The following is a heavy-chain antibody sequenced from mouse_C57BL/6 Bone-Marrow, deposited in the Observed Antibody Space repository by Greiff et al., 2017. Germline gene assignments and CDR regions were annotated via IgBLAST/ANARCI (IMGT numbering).Heavy chain of an antibody. CDR2: INPGNGDT. CDR3: SSVYDCYYDY. V-gene: IGHV1-12*01. D-gene: IGHD2-3*01. J-gene: IGHJ2*01. Sequence: LQQSGAELARPGASVKMSCKASGYTFTSYTMHWVKQKPRQGLEWIGSINPGNGDTSYNQKFKGKATLTVDKSSSTAYMQLSSLTSEDSAVYFCSSVYDCYYDYWGKGTTLTVSS. CDR1: GYTFTSYT.